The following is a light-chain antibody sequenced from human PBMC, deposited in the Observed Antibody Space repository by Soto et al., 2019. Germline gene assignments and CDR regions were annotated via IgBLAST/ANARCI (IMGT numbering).Light chain of an antibody. V-gene: IGLV2-14*01. J-gene: IGLJ1*01. CDR3: SSYTGSSTLYV. Sequence: QSALTKPASVSGSPGQSITISCTGTSNDVGTYNYVSWYQQHPGKAPKVMIYEVTYRPSGVSNRFSGSKSGNTASLTISGLQAEDEAEYYCSSYTGSSTLYVFGTGTKVTVL. CDR2: EVT. CDR1: SNDVGTYNY.